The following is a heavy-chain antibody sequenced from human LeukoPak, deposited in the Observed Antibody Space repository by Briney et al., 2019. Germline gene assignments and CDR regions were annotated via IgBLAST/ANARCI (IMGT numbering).Heavy chain of an antibody. CDR3: VREGNELLSKNFDY. Sequence: ASVKVSCKASGFTFTGYYIHWVRQAPGQGLEWMGYINPHSGGTNSPQKFQGRVTMTTDTSISAAYMELSSLISDDTAMYYCVREGNELLSKNFDYWGQGTLVTVST. J-gene: IGHJ4*02. CDR2: INPHSGGT. D-gene: IGHD2-21*02. CDR1: GFTFTGYY. V-gene: IGHV1-2*02.